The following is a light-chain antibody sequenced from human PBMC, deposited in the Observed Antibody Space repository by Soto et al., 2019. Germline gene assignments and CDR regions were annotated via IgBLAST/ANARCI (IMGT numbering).Light chain of an antibody. CDR2: DTS. V-gene: IGKV3-11*01. Sequence: PGDRATLSCRASQSVSSHLAWYQQKPGQAPRLLIYDTSNRATGIPGRFSGSGSGTDFTLTISSLEPEDFAVYYCQQRSNGPAYTFGQGTRLDI. J-gene: IGKJ2*01. CDR3: QQRSNGPAYT. CDR1: QSVSSH.